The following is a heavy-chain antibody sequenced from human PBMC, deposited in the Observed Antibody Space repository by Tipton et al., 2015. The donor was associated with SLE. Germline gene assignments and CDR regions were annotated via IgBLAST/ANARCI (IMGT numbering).Heavy chain of an antibody. CDR3: ASGYYDFWSGYYSFDY. D-gene: IGHD3-3*01. V-gene: IGHV4-34*01. Sequence: TLSLTCAVYGGSISSSSSYYWAWIRQPPGKGVEWIGEINHRGSTNYNPSLKSRVTISVDTPKNQFSLKLRSVTAADTAVYYCASGYYDFWSGYYSFDYWGQGTLVTVSS. CDR2: INHRGST. J-gene: IGHJ4*02. CDR1: GGSISSSSSYY.